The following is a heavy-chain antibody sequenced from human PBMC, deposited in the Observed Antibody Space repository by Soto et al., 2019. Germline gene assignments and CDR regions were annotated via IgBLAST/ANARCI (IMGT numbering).Heavy chain of an antibody. V-gene: IGHV3-74*01. CDR3: ARDGGEVIPAAIGGGYGMDV. CDR2: INDYGDRI. D-gene: IGHD2-2*01. J-gene: IGHJ6*02. CDR1: GFTFRSYW. Sequence: GGSLRLSCAASGFTFRSYWMHWVRQAPGEGLVWVSRINDYGDRINYADSVKGRFTISRDDAKSELYLQMNSLRVEDTAVYYCARDGGEVIPAAIGGGYGMDVWGQGTTVTVSS.